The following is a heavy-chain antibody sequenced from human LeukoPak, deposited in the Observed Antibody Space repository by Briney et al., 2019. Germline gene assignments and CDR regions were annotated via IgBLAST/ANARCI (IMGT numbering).Heavy chain of an antibody. Sequence: SVKVSCKASGGTFSSYAISWVRQAPGQGLEWMGGIIPIFGTANYAQKFQGRVTTTADESTSTAYMELSSLRSEDTAVYYCVGMPSGDCYFDYWGQGTLVTVSS. J-gene: IGHJ4*02. D-gene: IGHD2-21*02. CDR2: IIPIFGTA. CDR3: VGMPSGDCYFDY. V-gene: IGHV1-69*13. CDR1: GGTFSSYA.